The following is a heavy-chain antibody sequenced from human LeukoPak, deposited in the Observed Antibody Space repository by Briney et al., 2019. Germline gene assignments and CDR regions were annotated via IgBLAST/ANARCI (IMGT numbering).Heavy chain of an antibody. CDR3: AKGGYDSWFDP. J-gene: IGHJ5*02. Sequence: GGSLRLSCAASGFSFSSYSMTWVRQAPGKGLEWVSNIRRDGGDRYYADSVKGRFTISRDNSKNTVYLEMNSLRVEDTAVYYCAKGGYDSWFDPWGQGTLGTVSS. V-gene: IGHV3-23*01. CDR1: GFSFSSYS. D-gene: IGHD3-3*01. CDR2: IRRDGGDR.